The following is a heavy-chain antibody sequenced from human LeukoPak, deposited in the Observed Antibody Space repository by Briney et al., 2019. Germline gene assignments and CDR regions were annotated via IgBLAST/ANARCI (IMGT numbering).Heavy chain of an antibody. D-gene: IGHD3-22*01. CDR1: GGSISSSSYY. CDR2: IFLSGST. J-gene: IGHJ4*02. V-gene: IGHV4-39*07. Sequence: SETLSLTCTVSGGSISSSSYYWGWIRQPPGKGLEWIGGIFLSGSTYYNPSLKSRVTISVDTSKNQFSLKLSSVTAADTAVYYCARTVVVTGFDYWGQGTLVTVSS. CDR3: ARTVVVTGFDY.